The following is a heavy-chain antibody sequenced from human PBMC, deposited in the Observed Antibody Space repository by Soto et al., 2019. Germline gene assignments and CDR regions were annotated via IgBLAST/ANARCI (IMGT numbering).Heavy chain of an antibody. CDR2: IKGDESDT. Sequence: EVQLVESGGGLVQPGGSLRLSCAASGFSFSTYWMHWVRQAPGKGLVWVSRIKGDESDTNYADSVKGRFTISRDNAQNTLYLQMSSLRAEDTAIYYCASRAYRAYYLDHWGQGALVTIS. CDR1: GFSFSTYW. V-gene: IGHV3-74*01. D-gene: IGHD3-10*01. CDR3: ASRAYRAYYLDH. J-gene: IGHJ4*02.